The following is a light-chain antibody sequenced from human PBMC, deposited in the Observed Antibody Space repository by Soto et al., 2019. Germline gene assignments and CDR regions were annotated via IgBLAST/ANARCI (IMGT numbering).Light chain of an antibody. CDR2: KAS. V-gene: IGKV1-5*03. CDR1: QSITSW. CDR3: QQSHTLWT. Sequence: DIQMTQSPSTLAASVGDRVTITCRASQSITSWLAWYQQKPGRAPKLLIHKASILESGVPSRFSGSGSGTDFTLTISGLQPDDFATYYCQQSHTLWTFGPGTKVEMK. J-gene: IGKJ1*01.